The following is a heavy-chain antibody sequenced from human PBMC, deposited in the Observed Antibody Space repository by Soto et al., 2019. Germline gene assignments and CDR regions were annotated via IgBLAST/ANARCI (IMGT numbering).Heavy chain of an antibody. V-gene: IGHV3-30*18. J-gene: IGHJ4*02. CDR3: AKGAYGDYYFDY. CDR1: GFTVSSYG. CDR2: ISYDGSNT. D-gene: IGHD4-17*01. Sequence: QVQLVESGGGVVQTGRSLRLSCAASGFTVSSYGMHWVRQAPGKVLALVAVISYDGSNTYYAESVNVRFTSSRDNSKNTLYLQMNSLRAEDTAVYYCAKGAYGDYYFDYCGQGTLVTVSS.